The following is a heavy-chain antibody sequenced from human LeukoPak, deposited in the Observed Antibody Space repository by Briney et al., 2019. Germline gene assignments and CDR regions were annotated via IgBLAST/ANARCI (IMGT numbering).Heavy chain of an antibody. CDR3: ARDYCSSTSCYVFDY. CDR1: GHTFTSYY. J-gene: IGHJ4*02. CDR2: INPSGGST. D-gene: IGHD2-2*01. Sequence: ASVNVSFKASGHTFTSYYMHWVRQAPGQGLEWMGIINPSGGSTSYAQEFQGRVTMTRDTSTSTVYMELSSLRSEDTAVYYCARDYCSSTSCYVFDYWGQGTLVTVSS. V-gene: IGHV1-46*01.